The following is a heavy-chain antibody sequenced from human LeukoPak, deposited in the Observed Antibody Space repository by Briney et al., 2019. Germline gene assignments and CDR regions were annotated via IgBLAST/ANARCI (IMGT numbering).Heavy chain of an antibody. D-gene: IGHD2-2*01. Sequence: ASVKVSCKASGYTLTSYAMHWVRQAPGQRLEWMGWINAVNGNTKYSQKFRGRVTITRDTSASTAYMELSSLRSEDTAVYYCARSRGHQLLYYYYGMDVWGQGTTVTVSS. J-gene: IGHJ6*02. CDR1: GYTLTSYA. CDR2: INAVNGNT. CDR3: ARSRGHQLLYYYYGMDV. V-gene: IGHV1-3*01.